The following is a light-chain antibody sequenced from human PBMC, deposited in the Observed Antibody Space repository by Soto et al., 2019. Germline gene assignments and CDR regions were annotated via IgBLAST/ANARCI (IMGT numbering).Light chain of an antibody. CDR2: GAS. V-gene: IGKV3-20*01. J-gene: IGKJ2*01. CDR3: QQYGASVRT. Sequence: EIVLTQTPGTLSLSPGERATLSCRASQTVDSDYLAWYQQKPGQAPRLLISGASTRATGIPDRFSGSGSGTDFPLTISRLEPEDFAVYYCQQYGASVRTFGQGTKVEIK. CDR1: QTVDSDY.